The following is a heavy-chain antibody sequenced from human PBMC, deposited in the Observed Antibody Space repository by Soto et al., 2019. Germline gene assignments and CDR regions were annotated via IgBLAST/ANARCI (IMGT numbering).Heavy chain of an antibody. Sequence: SETLFLTCAVYGGAFSGYYWSWIRQPPGKGLEWIGEINHSGSTNYNPSLKSRVTISVDTSKNQFSLKLSSVTAADTAVYYCASTNCSSTSCYTTNGDYWSQGTLVTVSS. CDR1: GGAFSGYY. CDR2: INHSGST. D-gene: IGHD2-2*02. J-gene: IGHJ4*02. CDR3: ASTNCSSTSCYTTNGDY. V-gene: IGHV4-34*01.